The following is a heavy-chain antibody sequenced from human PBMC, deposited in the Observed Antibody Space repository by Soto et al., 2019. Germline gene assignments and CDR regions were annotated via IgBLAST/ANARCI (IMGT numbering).Heavy chain of an antibody. V-gene: IGHV3-43*01. CDR3: AKDGDYYDSSGYLNYYYYGMDV. CDR1: GFTFDDYT. D-gene: IGHD3-22*01. Sequence: EVQLVESGGVVVQPGGSLRLSCAASGFTFDDYTMHWVRQAPGKGLEWVSLISWDGGSTYYADSVKGRFTISRDNSKNSLYLQMNSLRTEDTALYYCAKDGDYYDSSGYLNYYYYGMDVWGKGTTVTVSS. CDR2: ISWDGGST. J-gene: IGHJ6*04.